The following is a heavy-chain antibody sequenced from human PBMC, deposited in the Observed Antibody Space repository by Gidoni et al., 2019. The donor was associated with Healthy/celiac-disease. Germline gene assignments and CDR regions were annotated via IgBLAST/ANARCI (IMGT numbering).Heavy chain of an antibody. CDR3: ARVHNYYGMDV. CDR1: GSTFSSYW. V-gene: IGHV3-7*03. Sequence: VQLVESGRVLVQPGGSLRLSCAASGSTFSSYWMSWVRPAPGKGLEWVANIKQDGSEKYYVDSVKGRFTISRDNAKNSLYLQMNSLRAEDTAVYYCARVHNYYGMDVWGQGTTVTVSS. J-gene: IGHJ6*02. CDR2: IKQDGSEK.